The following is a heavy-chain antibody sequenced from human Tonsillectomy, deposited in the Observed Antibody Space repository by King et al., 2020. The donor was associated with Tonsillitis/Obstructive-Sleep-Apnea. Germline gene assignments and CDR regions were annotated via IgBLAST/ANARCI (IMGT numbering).Heavy chain of an antibody. J-gene: IGHJ4*02. V-gene: IGHV4-59*01. CDR1: GGSISIYY. Sequence: QLQESGPGLVKPSETLSLTCTVSGGSISIYYWSWIRQPPGKGLEWIGHIYYSGSTNYNPSLKSRVTISVDTSKNQFSLKLSSVTAADTAVYYCARAEPGSWSPYYWGQGTLVTVSS. CDR3: ARAEPGSWSPYY. D-gene: IGHD1-26*01. CDR2: IYYSGST.